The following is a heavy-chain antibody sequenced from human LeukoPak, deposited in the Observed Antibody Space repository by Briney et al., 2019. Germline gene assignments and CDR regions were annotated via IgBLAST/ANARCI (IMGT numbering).Heavy chain of an antibody. CDR1: GGSVSSYY. V-gene: IGHV4-59*02. J-gene: IGHJ6*02. Sequence: SETLSLTCTVSGGSVSSYYWNWLRQPPGKGLEWIGYISNSGSGSTKYNPSLESRVTMSVETSKNQFSLKLSSVTAADTAVYYCVRVSVVYGMDVWGRGTTVTVSS. CDR2: ISNSGSGST. CDR3: VRVSVVYGMDV.